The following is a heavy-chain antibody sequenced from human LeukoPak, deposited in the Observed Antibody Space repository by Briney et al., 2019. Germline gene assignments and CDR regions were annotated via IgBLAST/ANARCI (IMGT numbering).Heavy chain of an antibody. CDR3: AKITDLYSSSWYPAGDY. CDR2: ISYDGSNK. D-gene: IGHD6-13*01. Sequence: PGGSLRLSCAASGFTFSSYAMHWVRQAPGKGLEWVAVISYDGSNKYYADSVKGRFTISRDNSKNTLYLQMNSLRAEDTAVYYCAKITDLYSSSWYPAGDYWGQGTLVTVSS. J-gene: IGHJ4*02. CDR1: GFTFSSYA. V-gene: IGHV3-30-3*02.